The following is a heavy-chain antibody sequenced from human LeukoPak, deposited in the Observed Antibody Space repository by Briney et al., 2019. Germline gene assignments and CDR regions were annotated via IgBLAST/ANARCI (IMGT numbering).Heavy chain of an antibody. J-gene: IGHJ4*02. V-gene: IGHV3-30-3*01. CDR3: ARGGRGYYDSSGYYLGGFDY. CDR1: GFTFSSYA. D-gene: IGHD3-22*01. CDR2: ISYDGSNK. Sequence: GGSLRLSCAASGFTFSSYAMPWVRQAPGKGLEGVAGISYDGSNKYYADSVKGRFTISRDNSKNTLYLQMNSLRAEDTAVYYCARGGRGYYDSSGYYLGGFDYWGQGTLVTVSS.